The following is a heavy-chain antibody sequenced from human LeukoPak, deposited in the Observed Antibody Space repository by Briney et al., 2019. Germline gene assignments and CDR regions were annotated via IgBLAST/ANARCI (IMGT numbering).Heavy chain of an antibody. Sequence: SETLSLTCTVSGGSISSYYWSWIRQPAGKGLEWIGRIYTSGSTNYNPSLKSRVTMSVDTSKNQFPLKLSSVTAADTAVYYCRGGSYVGGYDYWGQGTLVTVSS. D-gene: IGHD1-26*01. J-gene: IGHJ4*02. CDR3: RGGSYVGGYDY. V-gene: IGHV4-4*07. CDR1: GGSISSYY. CDR2: IYTSGST.